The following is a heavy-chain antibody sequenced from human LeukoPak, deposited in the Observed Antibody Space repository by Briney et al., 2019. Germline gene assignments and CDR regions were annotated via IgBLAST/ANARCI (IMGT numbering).Heavy chain of an antibody. CDR1: GFSLSTSGVG. CDR2: IYWDDDK. D-gene: IGHD3-10*01. Sequence: SGPTLVNPTQTPTLTCSSSGFSLSTSGVGVGWIRQPPGKALEWLALIYWDDDKRYSPSLKSRLTITKYTSKNQVVLTMTNMDPVDTATYYCARIWFGELFGGAFHIWGQGTMVTVSS. CDR3: ARIWFGELFGGAFHI. V-gene: IGHV2-5*02. J-gene: IGHJ3*02.